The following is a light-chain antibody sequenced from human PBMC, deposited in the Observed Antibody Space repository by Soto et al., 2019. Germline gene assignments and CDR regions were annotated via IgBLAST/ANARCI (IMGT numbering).Light chain of an antibody. V-gene: IGLV7-46*01. J-gene: IGLJ3*02. CDR3: LLSFSPTRM. CDR2: NAT. Sequence: QAVVTQEPSLTVSPGGTVTLTCASTTGVVTSGHFPYWIQQKPGQAPRTLIYNATHKQPWTPARFSGSLLGGRAALTLSDARPDDEADYYCLLSFSPTRMFGGGTKLTVL. CDR1: TGVVTSGHF.